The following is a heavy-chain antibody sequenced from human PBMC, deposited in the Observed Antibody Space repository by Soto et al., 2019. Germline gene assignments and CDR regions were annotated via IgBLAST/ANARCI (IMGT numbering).Heavy chain of an antibody. J-gene: IGHJ4*02. Sequence: QVQLQESGPGLVKPSETLSLTCTVSGSSVSSASYHWVWIRQPPGKGLQWIGNIYDTGSTNYNPPLKSRVTISVDTSTTQFSLKLNSVTAADTAVYYCARRVGATPPINWGQGTLVTVSS. D-gene: IGHD1-26*01. CDR1: GSSVSSASYH. CDR3: ARRVGATPPIN. V-gene: IGHV4-61*01. CDR2: IYDTGST.